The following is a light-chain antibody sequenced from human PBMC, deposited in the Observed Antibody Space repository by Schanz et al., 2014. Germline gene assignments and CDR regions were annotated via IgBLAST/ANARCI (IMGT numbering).Light chain of an antibody. Sequence: QSVLTQPASVSGSPGQSITISCTGTSSDVGDFNYVSWYQQHPGKAPKLMIYDVSNRPSGVSNRFSGSKSGNTASLTISGLQAEDEGRYFCSSYMRSTTSVIFGGGTKLTVL. J-gene: IGLJ2*01. CDR3: SSYMRSTTSVI. CDR2: DVS. CDR1: SSDVGDFNY. V-gene: IGLV2-14*03.